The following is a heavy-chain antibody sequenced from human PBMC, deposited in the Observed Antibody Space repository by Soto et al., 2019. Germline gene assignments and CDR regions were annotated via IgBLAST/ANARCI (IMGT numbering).Heavy chain of an antibody. CDR1: GFTFSSYG. CDR2: ISYDGSNK. Sequence: GGSLRLSCAASGFTFSSYGMHWVRQAPGKGLEWVAVISYDGSNKYYADSVKGRFTISRDNSKNTLYLQMNSLRAEDTAVYYCAKVLHGGNMGSSAPNYGMDVWGQGTTVTVSS. D-gene: IGHD2-15*01. CDR3: AKVLHGGNMGSSAPNYGMDV. V-gene: IGHV3-30*18. J-gene: IGHJ6*02.